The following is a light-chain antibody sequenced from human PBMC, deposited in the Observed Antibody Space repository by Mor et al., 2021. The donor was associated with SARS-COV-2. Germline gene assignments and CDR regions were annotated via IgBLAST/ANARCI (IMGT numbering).Light chain of an antibody. CDR3: QQYNSYWT. CDR2: KAS. J-gene: IGKJ1*01. CDR1: SISNS. V-gene: IGKV1-5*03. Sequence: SISNSLAWYQQKPGKAPKLLIYKASSLESGVPSRFSGSGSGTEFTLTISSLQPDDFATYYCQQYNSYWTFGQGTKVEIK.